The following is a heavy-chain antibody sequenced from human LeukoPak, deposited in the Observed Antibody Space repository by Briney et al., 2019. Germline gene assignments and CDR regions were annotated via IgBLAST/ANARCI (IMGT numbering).Heavy chain of an antibody. CDR1: GFTFSIYG. Sequence: PGGSLRLSCAASGFTFSIYGMHWVRQAPGKGLEWVAVIWYDGSNKYYADSVKGRFTISRDSSKNTLYLQMNSLRAEDTAVYYCAKDLPSGYYDSSGYTSPNWFDPWGQGTLVTVSS. J-gene: IGHJ5*02. V-gene: IGHV3-33*06. CDR2: IWYDGSNK. CDR3: AKDLPSGYYDSSGYTSPNWFDP. D-gene: IGHD3-22*01.